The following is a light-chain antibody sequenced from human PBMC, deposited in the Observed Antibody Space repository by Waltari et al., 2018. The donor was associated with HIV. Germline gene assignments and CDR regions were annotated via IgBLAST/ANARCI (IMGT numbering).Light chain of an antibody. J-gene: IGKJ5*01. CDR1: QSIRSN. CDR3: QQYNNWPPIT. Sequence: EILMTQSPATLSVSPGERATLSCRASQSIRSNLAWYQQKPGQAPRLLLYDASTRATGIPARFSGSGSGTEFTLTITSLQSEDFAVYYCQQYNNWPPITFGQGIRLEIK. CDR2: DAS. V-gene: IGKV3-15*01.